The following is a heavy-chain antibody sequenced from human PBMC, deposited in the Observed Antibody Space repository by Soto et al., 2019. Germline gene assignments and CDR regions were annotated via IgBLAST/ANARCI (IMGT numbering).Heavy chain of an antibody. CDR1: GDSVSSNSAA. V-gene: IGHV6-1*01. Sequence: PLETLSLTCAISGDSVSSNSAAWNWIRQSPSRGLEWLGRTYYRSKWYNDYAVSVKSRITINPDTSKNQFSLQLNSVTPEDTAVYYCARTGWLVRAFDIWGQGTMVTVSS. CDR2: TYYRSKWYN. D-gene: IGHD6-19*01. J-gene: IGHJ3*02. CDR3: ARTGWLVRAFDI.